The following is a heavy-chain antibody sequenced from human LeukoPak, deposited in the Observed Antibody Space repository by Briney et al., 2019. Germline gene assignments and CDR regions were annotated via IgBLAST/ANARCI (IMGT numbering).Heavy chain of an antibody. D-gene: IGHD3-9*01. CDR1: GFTFSSYW. CDR3: ARGLRYYDILTGYYGGDYFDY. J-gene: IGHJ4*02. CDR2: IKQDGSEK. Sequence: PGGSLRLSCAASGFTFSSYWMSWARQAPGKGLEWVANIKQDGSEKYYVDSVKGRFTISRDNAKNSLYLQMNSLRAEDTAVYYCARGLRYYDILTGYYGGDYFDYWGQGTLVTVSS. V-gene: IGHV3-7*01.